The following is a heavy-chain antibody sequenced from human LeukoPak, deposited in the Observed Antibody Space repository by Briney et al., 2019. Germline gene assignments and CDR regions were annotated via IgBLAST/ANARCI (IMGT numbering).Heavy chain of an antibody. Sequence: GGSLRPSCAASGFTFSSYEMNWVRQAPGKGLEWVSYISSSGSTIYYADSVKGRFTISRDNAKKSLHLQMNSLRAEDTAVYYCARDPYGDYGDCFDYWGQGTLVAVSS. V-gene: IGHV3-48*03. CDR1: GFTFSSYE. D-gene: IGHD4-17*01. J-gene: IGHJ4*02. CDR3: ARDPYGDYGDCFDY. CDR2: ISSSGSTI.